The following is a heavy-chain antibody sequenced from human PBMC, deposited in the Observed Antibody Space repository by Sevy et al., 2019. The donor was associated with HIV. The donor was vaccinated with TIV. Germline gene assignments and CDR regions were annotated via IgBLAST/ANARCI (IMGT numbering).Heavy chain of an antibody. CDR1: GFTFSTYW. D-gene: IGHD3-9*01. CDR3: AREFDGGPDY. Sequence: GGSLRLSCGASGFTFSTYWMSWVRQAPGKGLEWVANINQDGSQKYYVDPVKGRFTISKDNAKNSLYLQMSSLRAEDTAVYYCAREFDGGPDYWGQGTLVTVSS. CDR2: INQDGSQK. J-gene: IGHJ4*02. V-gene: IGHV3-7*01.